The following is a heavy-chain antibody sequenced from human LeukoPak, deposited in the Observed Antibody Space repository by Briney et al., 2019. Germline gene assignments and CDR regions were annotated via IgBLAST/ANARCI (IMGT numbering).Heavy chain of an antibody. Sequence: AGGSLRLSCAASGFTFSSYSMIWVRQAPGKGLEWVSSISSSSSYIYYADSVKGRFTISRDNAKNSLYLQMNSLRAEDTAVYYCARAEGLTTYYDILTGLRFDPWGQGTLVTVSS. CDR2: ISSSSSYI. CDR1: GFTFSSYS. V-gene: IGHV3-21*01. CDR3: ARAEGLTTYYDILTGLRFDP. J-gene: IGHJ5*02. D-gene: IGHD3-9*01.